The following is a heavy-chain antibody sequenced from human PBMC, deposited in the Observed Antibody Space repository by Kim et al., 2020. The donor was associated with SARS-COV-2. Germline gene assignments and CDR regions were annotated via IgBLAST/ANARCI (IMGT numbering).Heavy chain of an antibody. D-gene: IGHD5-18*01. V-gene: IGHV3-30*07. Sequence: ASVKGRFTISRDNSKNTLYLQMNSLRAEDTAVYYCASGDTSAGYSYGLDYWGQGTLVTVSS. CDR3: ASGDTSAGYSYGLDY. J-gene: IGHJ4*02.